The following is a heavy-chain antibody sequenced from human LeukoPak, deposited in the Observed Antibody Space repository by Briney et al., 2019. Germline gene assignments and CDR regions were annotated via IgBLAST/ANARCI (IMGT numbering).Heavy chain of an antibody. CDR2: IGGSGGGT. CDR3: AKANSGSWKSGWFDP. Sequence: GGSLRLSCAASGFTFSTYAMSWVRQAPGKGLEWVSGIGGSGGGTYYAASVKGRLIISRDTFKNTLYLQMNNLRAEDTAIYYCAKANSGSWKSGWFDPWGQGTLVTVSS. D-gene: IGHD6-19*01. V-gene: IGHV3-23*01. J-gene: IGHJ5*02. CDR1: GFTFSTYA.